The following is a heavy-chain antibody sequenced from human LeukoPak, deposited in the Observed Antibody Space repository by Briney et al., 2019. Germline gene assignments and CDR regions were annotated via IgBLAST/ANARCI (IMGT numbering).Heavy chain of an antibody. CDR2: IRSSSSTI. CDR1: GFTLSSYK. V-gene: IGHV3-48*02. Sequence: GGSLRLSCAASGFTLSSYKMNWVRQAPGKGLEWVSYIRSSSSTIYYADSVKGRFTISSDNAKNSLYLQMNTLRDEDTAVYFCARDSGYAFDTWGQGTMVTVSS. CDR3: ARDSGYAFDT. J-gene: IGHJ3*02. D-gene: IGHD2-15*01.